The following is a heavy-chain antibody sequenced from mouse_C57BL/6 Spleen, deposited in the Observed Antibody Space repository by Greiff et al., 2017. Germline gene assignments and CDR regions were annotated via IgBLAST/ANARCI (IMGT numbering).Heavy chain of an antibody. J-gene: IGHJ2*02. CDR2: IDPENGDT. V-gene: IGHV14-4*01. CDR1: GFNIKDDY. CDR3: TTGPDMDY. Sequence: VQLQQSGAELVRPGASVKLSCTASGFNIKDDYMHWVKQRPEQGLEWIGWIDPENGDTEYASKFQGKATITADTSSNTAYLQLSSLTSEDTAVYYCTTGPDMDYWGQGTSVTVSS.